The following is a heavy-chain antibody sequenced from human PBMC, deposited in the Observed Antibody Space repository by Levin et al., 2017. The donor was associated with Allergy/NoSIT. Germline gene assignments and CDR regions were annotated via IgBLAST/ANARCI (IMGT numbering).Heavy chain of an antibody. CDR1: GFTFSSHG. J-gene: IGHJ4*02. Sequence: GGSLRLSCATSGFTFSSHGFHWVRQAPGKGLEWVGCIWYEGSKKYYSDSVKGRFTISRDNSENTLYLQMNSLRAEDTAVYYCARDRSYTSCDYWGQGTLVTVSS. CDR3: ARDRSYTSCDY. V-gene: IGHV3-33*01. D-gene: IGHD6-19*01. CDR2: IWYEGSKK.